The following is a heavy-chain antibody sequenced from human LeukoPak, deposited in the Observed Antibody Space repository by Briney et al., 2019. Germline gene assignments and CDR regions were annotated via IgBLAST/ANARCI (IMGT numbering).Heavy chain of an antibody. D-gene: IGHD2-15*01. CDR1: GGSISSGGYY. CDR3: ARGYCSGGSCYFSHYGMDV. Sequence: PSQTLSLTCTVSGGSISSGGYYWSWIRQHPGKGLEWIGYIYYSGSTYYNLSLKSRVTISVDTSKNQFSLKLSSVTAADTAVYYCARGYCSGGSCYFSHYGMDVWGQGTTVTVSS. J-gene: IGHJ6*02. V-gene: IGHV4-31*03. CDR2: IYYSGST.